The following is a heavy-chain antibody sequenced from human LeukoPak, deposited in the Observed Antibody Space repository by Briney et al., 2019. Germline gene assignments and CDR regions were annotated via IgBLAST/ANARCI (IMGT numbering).Heavy chain of an antibody. CDR1: GFTFSSHA. CDR3: ARDGPRFVEAMGWLQFPDY. V-gene: IGHV3-30*07. D-gene: IGHD5-24*01. J-gene: IGHJ4*02. Sequence: PGRSLRLSCAVSGFTFSSHAMHWVRQAPGKGLEWVAVISYDASSEHYVHSVKGRFTISRDNSKNTLYLQMNSLRGEDTAVYYCARDGPRFVEAMGWLQFPDYWGQGTLVTVSS. CDR2: ISYDASSE.